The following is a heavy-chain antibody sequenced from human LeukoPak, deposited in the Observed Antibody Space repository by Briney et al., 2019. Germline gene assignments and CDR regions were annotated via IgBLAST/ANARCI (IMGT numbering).Heavy chain of an antibody. CDR2: MNPNSGNT. CDR1: GYTFTSYD. J-gene: IGHJ5*02. Sequence: GASVKVSCKASGYTFTSYDINWVRQASGQGLECMGWMNPNSGNTGYAQKFQGRVTMTRNTSISTAYMELSSLRSEDTATYYCARDIRNYYDSGAYGWFDPWGQGTLVPVSS. D-gene: IGHD3-10*01. V-gene: IGHV1-8*01. CDR3: ARDIRNYYDSGAYGWFDP.